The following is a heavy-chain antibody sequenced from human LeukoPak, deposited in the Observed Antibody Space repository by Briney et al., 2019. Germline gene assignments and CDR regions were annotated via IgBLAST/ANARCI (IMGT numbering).Heavy chain of an antibody. Sequence: ASVKVSCKASGYTFTGYYMHWVRQAPGQGLEWMGWINPNSGGTNYAQKFQGRVTMTRDTSISTAYMELSRLRSDDTAVYYCARSYGSGSYAFDIWGQGTMVTVSS. CDR3: ARSYGSGSYAFDI. J-gene: IGHJ3*02. CDR1: GYTFTGYY. V-gene: IGHV1-2*02. CDR2: INPNSGGT. D-gene: IGHD5-18*01.